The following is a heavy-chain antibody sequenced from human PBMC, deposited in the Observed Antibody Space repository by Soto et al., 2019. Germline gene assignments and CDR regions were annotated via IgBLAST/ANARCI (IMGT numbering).Heavy chain of an antibody. CDR1: GGSISSYY. Sequence: SETLSLTCTVSGGSISSYYWSWIRQPPGKGLEWIGYIYYSGSTNYNPSLKSRVTISVDTSKNQFSLKLSSVTAADTAVYYCAREWRRSYYYYGMDVWGQGTTVTVSS. CDR2: IYYSGST. V-gene: IGHV4-59*01. CDR3: AREWRRSYYYYGMDV. J-gene: IGHJ6*02. D-gene: IGHD6-25*01.